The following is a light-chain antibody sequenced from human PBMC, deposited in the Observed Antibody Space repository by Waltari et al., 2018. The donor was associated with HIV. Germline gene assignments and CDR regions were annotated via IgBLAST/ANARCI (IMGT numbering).Light chain of an antibody. CDR3: QQLHTFPLT. J-gene: IGKJ4*01. V-gene: IGKV1-9*01. CDR1: EVISDF. CDR2: DAS. Sequence: IQLTQSPSFPSASVGDRVTVACRASEVISDFLAWYQQKPGIAPRLLIYDASILYTGVPSRFRGSGSGTEFTLTISSLQPEDFASYYCQQLHTFPLTFGGGTKV.